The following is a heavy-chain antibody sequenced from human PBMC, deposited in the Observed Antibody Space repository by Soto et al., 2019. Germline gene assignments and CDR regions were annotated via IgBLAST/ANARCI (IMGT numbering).Heavy chain of an antibody. V-gene: IGHV4-61*05. CDR2: IYYSGST. Sequence: SETLSLICTVSGGSISSSSYYWGWIRQPPGKGLEWIGYIYYSGSTNYNPSLKSRVTISVDTSKNQFSLKLSSVTAADTAVYYCARLVWSYGTWFDPWGQGTLVTVSS. D-gene: IGHD5-18*01. J-gene: IGHJ5*02. CDR3: ARLVWSYGTWFDP. CDR1: GGSISSSSYY.